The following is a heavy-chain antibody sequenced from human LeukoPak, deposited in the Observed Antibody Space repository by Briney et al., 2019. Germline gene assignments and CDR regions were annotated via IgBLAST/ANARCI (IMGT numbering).Heavy chain of an antibody. V-gene: IGHV4-59*01. J-gene: IGHJ6*02. D-gene: IGHD3-3*01. Sequence: SETLSLTCTVSGGSISSYYWSWIRQPPGKGLEWIGYIYYSGSTNYNPSLKSRVTISVDTSKNQFSLKLSSVTAADTAVCYCARGSVLRFLEWLPDYYYYYYGMDVWGQGTTVTVSS. CDR2: IYYSGST. CDR3: ARGSVLRFLEWLPDYYYYYYGMDV. CDR1: GGSISSYY.